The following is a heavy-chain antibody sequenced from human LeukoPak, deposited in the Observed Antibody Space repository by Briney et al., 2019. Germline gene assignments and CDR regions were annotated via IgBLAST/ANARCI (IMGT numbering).Heavy chain of an antibody. CDR3: AREFLGYSSSWYLVGSNFDY. Sequence: GGSLRLSCAASGFTFSSYSMNWVRQAPGKGLEWVSSISSSSSYIYYADSVKGRFTISRDNAKNLLYLQMNGLRAEDTAVYYCAREFLGYSSSWYLVGSNFDYWGQGTLVTVSS. V-gene: IGHV3-21*01. CDR2: ISSSSSYI. J-gene: IGHJ4*02. D-gene: IGHD6-13*01. CDR1: GFTFSSYS.